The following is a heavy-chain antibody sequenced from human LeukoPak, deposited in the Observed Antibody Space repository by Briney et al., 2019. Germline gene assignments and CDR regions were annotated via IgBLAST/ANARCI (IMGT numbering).Heavy chain of an antibody. J-gene: IGHJ4*02. CDR1: GFTVSTNS. D-gene: IGHD3-10*01. CDR2: MSADSATT. Sequence: GGSLRLSCAVSGFTVSTNSMSWVRQAPGKGLEWVSVMSADSATTFYADSEKGRFTISRDNAKNTVFLQMSSLRAEDTALYYCARKSASGNYPLDYWGQGTLVTVSS. V-gene: IGHV3-23*01. CDR3: ARKSASGNYPLDY.